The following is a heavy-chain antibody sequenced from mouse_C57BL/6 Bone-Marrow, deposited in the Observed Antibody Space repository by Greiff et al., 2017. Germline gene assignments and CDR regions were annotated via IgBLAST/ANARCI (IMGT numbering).Heavy chain of an antibody. CDR2: INPNYGTT. V-gene: IGHV1-39*01. CDR3: ARENYYYGSSPWFAY. J-gene: IGHJ3*01. CDR1: GYSFTDYN. D-gene: IGHD1-1*01. Sequence: VQLKESGPELVKPGASVKISCKASGYSFTDYNMNWVKQSNGKSLEWIGVINPNYGTTSYNQKFKGKATLTVDQSSSTAYMQLNSLTSEDSAVYYCARENYYYGSSPWFAYWGQGTLVTVSA.